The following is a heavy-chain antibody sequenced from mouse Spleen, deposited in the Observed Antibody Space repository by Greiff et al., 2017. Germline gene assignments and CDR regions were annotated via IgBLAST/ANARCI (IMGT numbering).Heavy chain of an antibody. CDR3: ARPANYYYAMDY. D-gene: IGHD2-1*01. Sequence: VQLQESGPGLVQPSQRLSITCTVSGFSLTSYGVHWVRQSPGKGLEWLGVIWSGGSTDYNAAFISRLSIIKDNSKSQVFFKMNSLQSDDTAIYYCARPANYYYAMDYWGQGTSVTVSS. J-gene: IGHJ4*01. V-gene: IGHV2-2*01. CDR2: IWSGGST. CDR1: GFSLTSYG.